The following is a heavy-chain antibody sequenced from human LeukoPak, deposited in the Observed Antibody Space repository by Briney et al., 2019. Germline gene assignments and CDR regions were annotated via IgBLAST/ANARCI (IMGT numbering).Heavy chain of an antibody. CDR3: ARGSPVGLRYFDWLYVLLPLDY. V-gene: IGHV4-34*01. CDR2: INHSGST. Sequence: TSETLSLTCAVYGGSFSGYYWSWIRQPPGKGLEWIGEINHSGSTNYNPSLKSRVTISVDTSKNQFSLKLSSVTAADTAVYYCARGSPVGLRYFDWLYVLLPLDYWGQGTLVTVSS. D-gene: IGHD3-9*01. CDR1: GGSFSGYY. J-gene: IGHJ4*02.